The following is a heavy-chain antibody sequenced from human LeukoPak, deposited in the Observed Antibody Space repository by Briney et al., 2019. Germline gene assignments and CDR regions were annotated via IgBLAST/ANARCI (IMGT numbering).Heavy chain of an antibody. Sequence: ASVKVSCKASGGTFSSYAISWVRQAPGQGLEWMGGIIPIFGTANYAQKFQGRVTITTDESTSTAYMELSSLRSEDTAVYYCARGVVVPAAINAFDIWGQGTMVTVSS. J-gene: IGHJ3*02. V-gene: IGHV1-69*05. CDR1: GGTFSSYA. D-gene: IGHD2-2*01. CDR3: ARGVVVPAAINAFDI. CDR2: IIPIFGTA.